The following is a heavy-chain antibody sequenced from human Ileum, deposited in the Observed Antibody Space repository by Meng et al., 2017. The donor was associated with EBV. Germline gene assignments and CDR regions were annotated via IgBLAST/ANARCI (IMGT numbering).Heavy chain of an antibody. CDR2: ISAYNGNT. CDR1: GYTFTSYG. J-gene: IGHJ5*02. D-gene: IGHD5-12*01. CDR3: ARNRPRGVATGANWFDP. V-gene: IGHV1-18*01. Sequence: QVQLVQSGAEVKKPGAAVKVSCKASGYTFTSYGISWVRQAPGQGLEWMGWISAYNGNTNYAQKLQGRVTMTTDRSTSTAYMELRSLRSDDTAVYYCARNRPRGVATGANWFDPWGQGTLVTVSS.